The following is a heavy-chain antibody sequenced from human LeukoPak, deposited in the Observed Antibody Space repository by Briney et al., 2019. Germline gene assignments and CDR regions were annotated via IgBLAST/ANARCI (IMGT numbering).Heavy chain of an antibody. CDR3: ARGGRYYDFWSPYYFDY. V-gene: IGHV1-2*02. J-gene: IGHJ4*02. CDR1: GYTFTGYY. CDR2: INPNSGGT. Sequence: SSVKVSCKASGYTFTGYYMHWVRQAPGQGLEWMGWINPNSGGTNYAQKFQGRVTMTRDTSISTAYMELSRLRSDDTAVYYCARGGRYYDFWSPYYFDYWGQGTLVTVSS. D-gene: IGHD3-3*01.